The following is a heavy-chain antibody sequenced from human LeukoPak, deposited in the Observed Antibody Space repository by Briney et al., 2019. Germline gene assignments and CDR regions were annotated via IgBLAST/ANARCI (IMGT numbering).Heavy chain of an antibody. J-gene: IGHJ4*02. V-gene: IGHV1-18*01. CDR2: ISGYNGNT. CDR1: GYTFTSYG. D-gene: IGHD3-16*02. CDR3: AREIRYPDTSSLFDY. Sequence: ASVKVSCKASGYTFTSYGITWVRQAPGQGLEWMGWISGYNGNTNYAQKLQGRVTMTTDTSTSTAYMELRSLRSDDTAVYYCAREIRYPDTSSLFDYWGQGTLVTVSS.